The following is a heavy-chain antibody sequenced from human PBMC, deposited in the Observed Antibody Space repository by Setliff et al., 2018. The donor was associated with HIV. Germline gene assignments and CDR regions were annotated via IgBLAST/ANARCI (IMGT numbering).Heavy chain of an antibody. V-gene: IGHV3-74*01. CDR1: GFTFNNYW. Sequence: GGSLRLSCAASGFTFNNYWMNWVRQVPGKGLVCVSRVNNDGTDTIYADSVKGRFTISRDNAKSTVYLQMGSLSADDTAVYYCARGGFNHAFDIWGQGTMVTVSS. J-gene: IGHJ3*02. CDR2: VNNDGTDT. CDR3: ARGGFNHAFDI. D-gene: IGHD2-15*01.